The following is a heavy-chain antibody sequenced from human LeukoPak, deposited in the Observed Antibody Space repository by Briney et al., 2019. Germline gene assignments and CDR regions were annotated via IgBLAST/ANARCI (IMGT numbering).Heavy chain of an antibody. CDR3: ARGLWFGELYNWFDP. J-gene: IGHJ5*02. Sequence: PSETLSLTCAVYGGSFSGYYWSWIRQPPGEGLEWIGEINHSGSTNYNPSLKSRVTISVDTSKNQFSLKLSSVTAADTAVYYCARGLWFGELYNWFDPWGQGTLVTVSS. CDR1: GGSFSGYY. D-gene: IGHD3-10*01. CDR2: INHSGST. V-gene: IGHV4-34*01.